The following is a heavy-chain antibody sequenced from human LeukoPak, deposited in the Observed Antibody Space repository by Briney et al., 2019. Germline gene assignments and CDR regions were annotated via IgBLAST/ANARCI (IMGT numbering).Heavy chain of an antibody. Sequence: GASVKVSCKASGYTFTSYGISWVRQAPGQGLEWMGWISAYNGNTNYAQKLQGRVTMTTDTSTSTAYMELRSLRSDDTAAYYCARDQGLPYYDFWSGSEFDLWGRGTLVTVSS. CDR2: ISAYNGNT. CDR1: GYTFTSYG. V-gene: IGHV1-18*01. D-gene: IGHD3-3*01. J-gene: IGHJ2*01. CDR3: ARDQGLPYYDFWSGSEFDL.